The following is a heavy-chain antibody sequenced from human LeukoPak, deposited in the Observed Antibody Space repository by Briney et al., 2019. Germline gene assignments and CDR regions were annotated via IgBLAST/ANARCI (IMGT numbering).Heavy chain of an antibody. D-gene: IGHD3-3*01. CDR2: ISYDGSNK. Sequence: GGSLRLSCAASGFSFSDAWMNWVRQAPGKGLEWVAVISYDGSNKYYADSVKGRFTISRDNSKNTLYLQMNSLRAEDTAVYYCARDRIEDFWSGYWPPSDFDYWGQGTLVTVSS. CDR1: GFSFSDAW. J-gene: IGHJ4*02. CDR3: ARDRIEDFWSGYWPPSDFDY. V-gene: IGHV3-30*03.